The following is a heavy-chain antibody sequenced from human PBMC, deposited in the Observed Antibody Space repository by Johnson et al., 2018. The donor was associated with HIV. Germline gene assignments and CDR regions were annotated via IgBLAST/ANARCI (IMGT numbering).Heavy chain of an antibody. Sequence: MLLVESGGGVVRPGGSLRLSCAASGFTFDDYGMSWVRQAPGKGLEWVSGINWNGGSKGYGDSVKGRFTISRDNAKHSLYMQMKSLRAEDTAVYYCARSMTTVTVAFDIWGQGTMVTVSS. D-gene: IGHD4-17*01. J-gene: IGHJ3*02. V-gene: IGHV3-20*04. CDR1: GFTFDDYG. CDR3: ARSMTTVTVAFDI. CDR2: INWNGGSK.